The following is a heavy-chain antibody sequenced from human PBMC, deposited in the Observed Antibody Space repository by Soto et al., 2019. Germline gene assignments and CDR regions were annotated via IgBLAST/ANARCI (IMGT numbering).Heavy chain of an antibody. V-gene: IGHV4-34*01. CDR3: ARGGTRVRGQRQPFDY. CDR2: INHSGST. J-gene: IGHJ4*02. Sequence: QVQLQQWGAGLLKPSETLSLTCAVYGGSFSGYYWSWIRQPPGKGLEWIGEINHSGSTNYNPSLKSRVTISVDTSKNQFARRLSSVTAADTAVYYCARGGTRVRGQRQPFDYWGQGTLVTVSS. CDR1: GGSFSGYY. D-gene: IGHD3-10*01.